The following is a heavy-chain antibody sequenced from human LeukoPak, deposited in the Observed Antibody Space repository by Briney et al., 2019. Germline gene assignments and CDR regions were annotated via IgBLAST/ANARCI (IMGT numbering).Heavy chain of an antibody. CDR3: ARDSSLGE. D-gene: IGHD3-10*01. Sequence: GGSLRLSCAASGFTFSSYAMHWVRQAPGKGLEWVAVISYDGSNKYYADSVKGRFTISKDNSKNTLYLQMNSLRAEDTAVYYCARDSSLGEWGQGTLVTVSS. V-gene: IGHV3-30-3*01. CDR1: GFTFSSYA. CDR2: ISYDGSNK. J-gene: IGHJ4*02.